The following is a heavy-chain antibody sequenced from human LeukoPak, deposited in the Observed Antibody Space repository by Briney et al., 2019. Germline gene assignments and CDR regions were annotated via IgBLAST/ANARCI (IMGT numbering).Heavy chain of an antibody. D-gene: IGHD1-26*01. V-gene: IGHV3-30*03. Sequence: GGSLRLSCAASGFTFSSYGMHWVRQAPGKGLEWVAVISYDGSNKYYADSVKGRFTISRDNSRNTLYLQMNSLKTEDTAVYYCTTFAWELLFRSIDYWGQGTLVTVSS. CDR1: GFTFSSYG. CDR2: ISYDGSNK. J-gene: IGHJ4*02. CDR3: TTFAWELLFRSIDY.